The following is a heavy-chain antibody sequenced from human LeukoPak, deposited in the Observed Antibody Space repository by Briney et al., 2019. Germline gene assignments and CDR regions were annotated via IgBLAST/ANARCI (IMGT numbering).Heavy chain of an antibody. CDR3: ARGSPIAAAAIYGMDV. CDR2: INPNSGGT. D-gene: IGHD6-13*01. J-gene: IGHJ6*02. Sequence: GASVKVSCKASGYTFSSYGISWVRQAPGQGLEWMGWINPNSGGTNYAQKFQGRVTMTRDTSISTAYMELSRLRSDDTAVYYCARGSPIAAAAIYGMDVWGQGTTVTVSS. V-gene: IGHV1-2*02. CDR1: GYTFSSYG.